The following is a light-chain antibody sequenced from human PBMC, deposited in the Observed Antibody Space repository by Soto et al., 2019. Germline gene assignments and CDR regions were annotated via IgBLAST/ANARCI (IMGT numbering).Light chain of an antibody. CDR1: SSDVGGYNY. J-gene: IGLJ1*01. CDR3: SSYAGSTKSV. CDR2: EVS. V-gene: IGLV2-8*01. Sequence: QSSTTHPPSASGSPGHSFAISCTGTSSDVGGYNYVSWYQQHPGKAPKLMIYEVSKRPSGVPDRFSGSKSGNTASLTVSGLQPEDDADYYCSSYAGSTKSVFGTGTKVTVL.